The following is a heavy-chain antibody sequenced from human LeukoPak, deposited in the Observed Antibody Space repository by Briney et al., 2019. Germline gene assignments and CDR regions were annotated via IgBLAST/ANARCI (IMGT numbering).Heavy chain of an antibody. CDR3: ARGYNSALDY. V-gene: IGHV3-7*04. D-gene: IGHD6-19*01. J-gene: IGHJ4*02. CDR1: GFTFSNYW. Sequence: GGSLRLSCAASGFTFSNYWMSWVRQAPGKGLEWVANIKKDGSEKWYVDSVKGRFTVSRDDAKNSVYLQMNSLRVEDTALYFCARGYNSALDYWGQGVLVTVSS. CDR2: IKKDGSEK.